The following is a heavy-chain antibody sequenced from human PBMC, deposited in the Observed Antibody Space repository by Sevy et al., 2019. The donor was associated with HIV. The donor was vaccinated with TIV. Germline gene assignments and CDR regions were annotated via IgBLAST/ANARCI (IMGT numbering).Heavy chain of an antibody. CDR1: GYTFTSYG. CDR3: ARDFQGYDFWRATDYYYMDV. CDR2: ISAYNGNT. D-gene: IGHD3-3*01. V-gene: IGHV1-18*01. J-gene: IGHJ6*03. Sequence: ASVKVSCKASGYTFTSYGISWVRQAPGQGLEWMGWISAYNGNTNYAQKVQGRVTMTTDTSTSTAYMELRSLRSDDTAVYYCARDFQGYDFWRATDYYYMDVWGKGTTVTVSS.